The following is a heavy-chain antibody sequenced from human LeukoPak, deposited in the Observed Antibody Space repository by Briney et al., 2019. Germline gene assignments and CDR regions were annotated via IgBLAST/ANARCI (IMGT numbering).Heavy chain of an antibody. CDR1: GGTFSSYA. V-gene: IGHV1-69*13. Sequence: ASVKVSCKASGGTFSSYAISWVRQAPGQGLEWMGGIIPIFGTANYAQKFQGRVTITADESTSTAYMELSSLRSEDTAVYYCARVGRSSSWPSAYCFDYWGQGTLVTVSS. CDR3: ARVGRSSSWPSAYCFDY. J-gene: IGHJ4*02. D-gene: IGHD6-13*01. CDR2: IIPIFGTA.